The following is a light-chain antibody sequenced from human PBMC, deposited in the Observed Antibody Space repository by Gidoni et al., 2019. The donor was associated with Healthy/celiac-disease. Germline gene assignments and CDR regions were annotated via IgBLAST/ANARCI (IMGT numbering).Light chain of an antibody. CDR3: QQYGSSPKT. CDR2: GAS. V-gene: IGKV3-20*01. CDR1: QSVSSSY. J-gene: IGKJ1*01. Sequence: EIVLTQSPGTLSWSPGERATLSCRASQSVSSSYLAWYQQKPGPAPRLLIYGASSRATGIPDRFSGSGSGTDFTLTISRLEPEDFAVYYCQQYGSSPKTFGQGTKVEIK.